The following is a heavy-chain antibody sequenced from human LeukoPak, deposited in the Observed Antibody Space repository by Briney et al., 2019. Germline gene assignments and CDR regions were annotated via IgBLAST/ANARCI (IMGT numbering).Heavy chain of an antibody. J-gene: IGHJ4*02. Sequence: GASVKVSCKASGHTFSGYYMHWVRQAPGQGLEWMGWINPNSGGAGYAQNFQGRVTMTRDTSISTAYMELSRLTSDDTAVYYCAREDCSSTTCYKYFDCWGQGTLATVSS. V-gene: IGHV1-2*02. D-gene: IGHD2-2*02. CDR3: AREDCSSTTCYKYFDC. CDR1: GHTFSGYY. CDR2: INPNSGGA.